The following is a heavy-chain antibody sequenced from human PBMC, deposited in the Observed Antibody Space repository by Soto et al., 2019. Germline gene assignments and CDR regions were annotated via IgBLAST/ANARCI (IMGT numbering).Heavy chain of an antibody. CDR1: GYAFSSHG. V-gene: IGHV1-18*01. D-gene: IGHD1-26*01. J-gene: IGHJ3*01. CDR2: INTYNGNL. CDR3: GRDLRVGANTDACDV. Sequence: QGQLVQSGAEVKKPGASVKVSCKASGYAFSSHGISWVRQAPGQGLEWVGRINTYNGNLNYAQKFQGRVTMTTDTSTSTVYMELRSLTSDDTAVYYCGRDLRVGANTDACDVWGQGTTVIVSS.